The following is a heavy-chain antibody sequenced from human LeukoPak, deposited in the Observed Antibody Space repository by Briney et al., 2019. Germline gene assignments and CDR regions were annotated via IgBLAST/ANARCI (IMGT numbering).Heavy chain of an antibody. J-gene: IGHJ3*02. CDR3: ALSPLDAFDI. CDR1: GYTFTSYD. CDR2: MNPNSGNT. Sequence: ASVKVSCKASGYTFTSYDINWVRQATGQGLEWLGWMNPNSGNTNYAQKLQGRVTMTTDTFTSTAYMELRSLRSDDTAVYYCALSPLDAFDIWGQGTMVTVSS. D-gene: IGHD3-16*01. V-gene: IGHV1-18*01.